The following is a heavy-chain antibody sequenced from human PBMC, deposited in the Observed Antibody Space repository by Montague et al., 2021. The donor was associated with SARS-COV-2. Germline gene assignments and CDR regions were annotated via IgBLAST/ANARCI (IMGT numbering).Heavy chain of an antibody. CDR3: ARLRDGVVPSPILGVGPYYSYYYMDV. CDR1: GTSFSGYY. Sequence: SETLSLTCAVHGTSFSGYYWNWIRQPPGKGLEWIGEINHGGSTKYSPSFKSRLTISADTSKNQFSLKLTSVAAADTAVYYCARLRDGVVPSPILGVGPYYSYYYMDVWGRGTTVTVSS. D-gene: IGHD3-10*01. J-gene: IGHJ6*03. CDR2: INHGGST. V-gene: IGHV4-34*01.